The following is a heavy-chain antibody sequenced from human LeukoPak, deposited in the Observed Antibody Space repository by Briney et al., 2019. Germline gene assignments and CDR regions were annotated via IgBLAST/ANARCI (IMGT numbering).Heavy chain of an antibody. Sequence: SHPTLVNPTQTLTRTCTFSGFSLSTSGFCMGCIRQPPGKALDWRALIYWDDDKRYSPSLKSTLTSTKDTYKNYVFLTMTNMNPVDTATYYSAHRSDILIRNRGPFFDSWGQETLVTVSS. CDR1: GFSLSTSGFC. CDR3: AHRSDILIRNRGPFFDS. V-gene: IGHV2-5*02. CDR2: IYWDDDK. D-gene: IGHD3-9*01. J-gene: IGHJ4*01.